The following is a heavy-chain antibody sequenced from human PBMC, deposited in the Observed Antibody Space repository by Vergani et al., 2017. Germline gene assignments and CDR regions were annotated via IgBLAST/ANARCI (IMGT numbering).Heavy chain of an antibody. CDR2: IHHSGDT. CDR1: DSSIMTNPY. J-gene: IGHJ6*02. D-gene: IGHD3-10*01. V-gene: IGHV4-38-2*01. CDR3: ARHRGAGGFLPSSYFYGMDV. Sequence: QVQLQESGPGLVKPSETPTLTFYVSDSSIMTNPYWVWFRQSPGKGREWIGCIHHSGDTHYNSSLKSRVSISIVSSSKFSLSLTSVTAADTAIYYCARHRGAGGFLPSSYFYGMDVWVHGTTVTVSS.